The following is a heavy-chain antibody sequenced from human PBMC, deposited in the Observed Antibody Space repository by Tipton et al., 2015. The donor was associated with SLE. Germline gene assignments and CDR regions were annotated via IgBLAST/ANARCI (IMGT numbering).Heavy chain of an antibody. Sequence: TLSLTCAVSGGSFSGYYWSWIRQPPGKGLEWIGEINHSGSTNYNPSLKSRVTISVDTSKNQFSLKLSSVTAADTAVYYCARGHGLVAAGSSYFAYWAQGPRVTVSS. CDR2: INHSGST. V-gene: IGHV4-34*01. J-gene: IGHJ4*02. CDR3: ARGHGLVAAGSSYFAY. CDR1: GGSFSGYY. D-gene: IGHD3-10*01.